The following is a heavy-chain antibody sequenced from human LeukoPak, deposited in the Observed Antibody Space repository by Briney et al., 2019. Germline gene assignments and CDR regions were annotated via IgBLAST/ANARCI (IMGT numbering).Heavy chain of an antibody. Sequence: SETLSLTCAVYGGSFSGYYWSWIRQPPGKGLEWIGEINHSGSTNYNPSLKSRVTISVDTSKNQVSLKLSSVTAADTAVYYCARGVRYYYGSGSYGHLDYWGQGTLVTVSS. V-gene: IGHV4-34*01. CDR2: INHSGST. D-gene: IGHD3-10*01. CDR1: GGSFSGYY. J-gene: IGHJ4*02. CDR3: ARGVRYYYGSGSYGHLDY.